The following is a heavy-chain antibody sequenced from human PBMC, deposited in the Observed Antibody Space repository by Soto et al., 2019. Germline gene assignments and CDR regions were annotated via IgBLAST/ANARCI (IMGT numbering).Heavy chain of an antibody. D-gene: IGHD2-2*01. CDR1: GFTFSSYA. V-gene: IGHV3-30-3*01. CDR3: ARDYVPAAKGLDY. J-gene: IGHJ4*02. Sequence: PGGSLRLSCAASGFTFSSYALSWVRQAPGKGLEWVAVISYDGSNKYYADSVKGRFTISRDNSKNTLYLQMNSLRAEDTAVYYWARDYVPAAKGLDYWGQGTLVTVSS. CDR2: ISYDGSNK.